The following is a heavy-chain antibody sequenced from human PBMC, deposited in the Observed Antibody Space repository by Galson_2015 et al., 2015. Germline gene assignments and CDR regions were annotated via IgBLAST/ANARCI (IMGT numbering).Heavy chain of an antibody. CDR3: ALDRDEYGDSEINFDS. D-gene: IGHD4-17*01. Sequence: SLRLSCAASGFTFSNYVMSWVRQTPGKGLEWVSLITGSAVGTFYADSVKGRFTISRDNSKNTLYLQMNSLRAEDTAVYYCALDRDEYGDSEINFDSWGQGTLVTVSS. J-gene: IGHJ4*02. CDR1: GFTFSNYV. CDR2: ITGSAVGT. V-gene: IGHV3-23*01.